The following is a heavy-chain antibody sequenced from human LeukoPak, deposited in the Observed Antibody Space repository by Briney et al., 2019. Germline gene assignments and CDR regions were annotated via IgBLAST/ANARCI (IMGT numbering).Heavy chain of an antibody. CDR3: ARVGAVAGDY. CDR2: ISSSSSYI. CDR1: GITFSSYS. V-gene: IGHV3-21*01. J-gene: IGHJ4*02. D-gene: IGHD6-19*01. Sequence: GGSLRLSCAASGITFSSYSMNWVRQAPGKGLEWVSSISSSSSYIYYADSVKGRFTISRDNAKNSLYLQMNSLRAEDTAVYYCARVGAVAGDYWGQGTLVTVSS.